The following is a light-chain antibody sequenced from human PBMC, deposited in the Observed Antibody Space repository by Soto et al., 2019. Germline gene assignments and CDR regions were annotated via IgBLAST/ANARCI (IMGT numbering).Light chain of an antibody. CDR3: QQTRSFPLT. CDR2: GAS. Sequence: EIVMTQSPATLSVSPGERATLSCRASQSVSSNLAWYQQKPGQAPRLLIYGASTRATGIPARFSGSGSGTEFTLTISSLQPDDAAVYYCQQTRSFPLTFGGGTKVDIK. J-gene: IGKJ4*01. CDR1: QSVSSN. V-gene: IGKV3-15*01.